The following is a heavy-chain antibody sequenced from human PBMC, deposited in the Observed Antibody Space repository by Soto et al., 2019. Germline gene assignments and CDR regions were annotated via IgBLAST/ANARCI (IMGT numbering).Heavy chain of an antibody. Sequence: GGSLRLSCAASGFTCSSYDMSWVRQAPGKGLEWVSTILVRGSTHYPASVKGRFTISRDNSKNTLFLQMNSLTAGDTAVYYCAKATATGGGAFDICGQGTMVTDSS. J-gene: IGHJ3*02. CDR2: ILVRGST. D-gene: IGHD2-8*02. CDR1: GFTCSSYD. V-gene: IGHV3-23*01. CDR3: AKATATGGGAFDI.